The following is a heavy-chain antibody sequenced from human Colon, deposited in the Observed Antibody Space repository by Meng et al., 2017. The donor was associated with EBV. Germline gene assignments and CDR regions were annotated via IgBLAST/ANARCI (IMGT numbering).Heavy chain of an antibody. D-gene: IGHD4-17*01. CDR3: ARRDYGNYPLKSP. V-gene: IGHV4-4*02. J-gene: IGHJ5*02. CDR2: IHHTGYS. CDR1: GDSITSNAW. Sequence: VQLQEAGPVLVNSSGTLSVTCAVSGDSITSNAWWIWVRQPPGKGLEWIGQIHHTGYSTFNPSLQSRVTMSVDKSKNQFFLTVRSVTASDTAVYYCARRDYGNYPLKSPWGQGVLVTVSS.